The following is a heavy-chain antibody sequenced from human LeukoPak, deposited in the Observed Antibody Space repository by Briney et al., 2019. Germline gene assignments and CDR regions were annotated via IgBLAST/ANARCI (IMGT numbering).Heavy chain of an antibody. Sequence: GGSLRLSCAASGFIFSNYGMNWVRQAPGKGLEWVAAISASGSATSYADSVRGRFTISRDNSKSTTYLQMNSLRAEDTAVFYCAKDPYLRDFWSGYFDYWGQGIPVTVSS. CDR2: ISASGSAT. V-gene: IGHV3-23*01. CDR3: AKDPYLRDFWSGYFDY. D-gene: IGHD3-3*01. CDR1: GFIFSNYG. J-gene: IGHJ4*02.